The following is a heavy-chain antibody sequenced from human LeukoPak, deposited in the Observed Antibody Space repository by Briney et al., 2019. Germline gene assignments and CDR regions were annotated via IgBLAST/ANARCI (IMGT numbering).Heavy chain of an antibody. Sequence: ASVKVSCKASGYTFTGYYMHWVRQAPGQGLEWMGWINPNSGGTNYAQKFQGRVTMTRDTSISTAYMELSRLRSDDTAVYYCARGLYCSSTSCLPRRYYYGVDVWGQGTTVTVSS. V-gene: IGHV1-2*02. CDR3: ARGLYCSSTSCLPRRYYYGVDV. J-gene: IGHJ6*02. D-gene: IGHD2-2*01. CDR1: GYTFTGYY. CDR2: INPNSGGT.